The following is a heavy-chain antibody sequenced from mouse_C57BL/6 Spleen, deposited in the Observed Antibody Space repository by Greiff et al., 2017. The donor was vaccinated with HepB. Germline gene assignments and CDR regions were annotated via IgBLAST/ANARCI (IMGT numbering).Heavy chain of an antibody. V-gene: IGHV1-55*01. CDR3: ARYHGSSYGRYFDY. J-gene: IGHJ2*01. CDR2: IYPGSGST. CDR1: GYTFTSYW. Sequence: VQLQQSGAELVKPGASVKMSCKASGYTFTSYWITWVKQRPGQGLEWIGDIYPGSGSTNYNEKFKSKATLTVDTSSSTAYMQLSSLTSEDSAVYYCARYHGSSYGRYFDYWGQGTTLTVSS. D-gene: IGHD1-1*01.